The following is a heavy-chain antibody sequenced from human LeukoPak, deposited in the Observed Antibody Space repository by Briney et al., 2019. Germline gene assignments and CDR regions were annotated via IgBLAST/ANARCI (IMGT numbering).Heavy chain of an antibody. J-gene: IGHJ3*01. Sequence: SETLSLTCAVYGGSFSGYYWSWIRQPPGEGLEWIGEINHSGSTNYNPSLKSRVTISVDTSKNQFSLKLSSVTAADTAVYYCARAIAVADRGLWGQGTMVTVSS. V-gene: IGHV4-34*01. CDR1: GGSFSGYY. D-gene: IGHD6-19*01. CDR2: INHSGST. CDR3: ARAIAVADRGL.